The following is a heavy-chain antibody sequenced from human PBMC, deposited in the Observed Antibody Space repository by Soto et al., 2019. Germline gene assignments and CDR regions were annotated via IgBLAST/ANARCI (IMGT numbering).Heavy chain of an antibody. CDR2: IYWDDDK. Sequence: QITLKESGPTLVKPTQTLTLTCTFSGLSLSTTGVGVGWIRQPPGKALEWLALIYWDDDKRYSPSPKSRLTITKDTSKNQVVHTMTNMDPVDTATYYCVQSRCGGDCLQSYSSHSYYGLDVWGQGTTVTVSS. V-gene: IGHV2-5*02. J-gene: IGHJ6*02. CDR1: GLSLSTTGVG. D-gene: IGHD2-21*02. CDR3: VQSRCGGDCLQSYSSHSYYGLDV.